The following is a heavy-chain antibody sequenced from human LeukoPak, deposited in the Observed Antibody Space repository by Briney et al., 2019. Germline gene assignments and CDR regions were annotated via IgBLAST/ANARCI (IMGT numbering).Heavy chain of an antibody. D-gene: IGHD6-13*01. Sequence: ASVKVSCKASGYTFASYGISWVRQAPGRGLEWMGWISAYNGNTNYAQKLQGRVTMTTDTSTSTAYMELRSLRSDDTAVYYCARDGVYSSSFDAFDIWGQGTMVTVSS. V-gene: IGHV1-18*01. CDR1: GYTFASYG. CDR2: ISAYNGNT. CDR3: ARDGVYSSSFDAFDI. J-gene: IGHJ3*02.